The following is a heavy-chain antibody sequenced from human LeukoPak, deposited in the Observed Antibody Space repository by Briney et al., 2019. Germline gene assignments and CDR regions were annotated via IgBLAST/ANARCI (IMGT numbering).Heavy chain of an antibody. CDR3: ARPPERSYYGDYEMGY. V-gene: IGHV1-18*01. D-gene: IGHD4-17*01. Sequence: ASVKVSCKASGYTLTSYGISWVRQAPGQGLEWMGWISAYNGNTNYAQKLQGGVTMTTDTSTSTAYMELRSLRSDDTAVYYCARPPERSYYGDYEMGYWGQGTLVTVSS. CDR2: ISAYNGNT. CDR1: GYTLTSYG. J-gene: IGHJ4*02.